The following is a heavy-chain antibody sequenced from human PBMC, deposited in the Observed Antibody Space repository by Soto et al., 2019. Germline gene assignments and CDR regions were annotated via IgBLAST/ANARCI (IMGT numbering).Heavy chain of an antibody. V-gene: IGHV4-59*01. CDR1: GGSISSYY. CDR2: IYYSGST. J-gene: IGHJ6*02. Sequence: QVQLQESGPGLVKPSETLSLTCTVSGGSISSYYWSWIRQPPGKGLEWIGYIYYSGSTNYNPSLKSRVPISVDTSKNQFSLKLSSVTAADTAVYYCARDVSDDSSGYYYYGMDVWGQGTTVTVSS. CDR3: ARDVSDDSSGYYYYGMDV. D-gene: IGHD3-22*01.